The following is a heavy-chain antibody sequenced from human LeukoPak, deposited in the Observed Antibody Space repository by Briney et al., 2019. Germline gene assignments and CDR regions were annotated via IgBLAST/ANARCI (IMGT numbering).Heavy chain of an antibody. Sequence: SETLSLTCAVYGGSFSGYYRSWIRQPPGKGLEWIGEINHSGSTNYNPSLKSRVTISVDTSKNQFSLKLSPVTAADTAVYYCARGHVNGYFDYWGQGTLVTVSS. CDR3: ARGHVNGYFDY. V-gene: IGHV4-34*01. J-gene: IGHJ4*02. CDR2: INHSGST. CDR1: GGSFSGYY.